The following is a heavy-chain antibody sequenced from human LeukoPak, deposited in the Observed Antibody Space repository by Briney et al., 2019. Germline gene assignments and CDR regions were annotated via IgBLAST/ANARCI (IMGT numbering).Heavy chain of an antibody. CDR1: GFVFGHSW. Sequence: GGSLRLSREASGFVFGHSWMSWVRQAPGKGLEGVANINLDGSEINYLDSLTGRLTISRDNAKDSLYLQMNGLRAEDTAVYFCVRDRGYSTFDYWGQETLVTVSS. J-gene: IGHJ4*02. CDR2: INLDGSEI. D-gene: IGHD3-22*01. CDR3: VRDRGYSTFDY. V-gene: IGHV3-7*03.